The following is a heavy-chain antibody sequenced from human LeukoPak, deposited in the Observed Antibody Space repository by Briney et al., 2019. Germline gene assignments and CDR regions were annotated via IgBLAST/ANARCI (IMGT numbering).Heavy chain of an antibody. CDR1: GYSISSSNY. Sequence: SETLSLTCAVSGYSISSSNYWGWIRQPPGKGLEWIGHIYYSGSIYYNPSLKSRVTMSVDTSKNQFSLKLSSVTAVDTAVYYCARKATTGPTKAAFDIWGRGTMVTVSS. V-gene: IGHV4-28*05. CDR2: IYYSGSI. J-gene: IGHJ3*02. D-gene: IGHD4-17*01. CDR3: ARKATTGPTKAAFDI.